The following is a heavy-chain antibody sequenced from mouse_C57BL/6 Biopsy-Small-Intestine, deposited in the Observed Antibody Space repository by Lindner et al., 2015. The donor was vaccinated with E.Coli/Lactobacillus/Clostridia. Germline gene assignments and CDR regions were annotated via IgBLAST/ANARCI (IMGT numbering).Heavy chain of an antibody. CDR2: ISATNGNT. V-gene: IGHV1-4*01. Sequence: SVKVSCKASGYTFINYGITWVRQAPGQGLEWMGWISATNGNTNYAQKLQGRVTMTTDTSTSTVYMELRSLRSDDTAVYYCARVVGNNNAFENWGQGTMVTVSS. CDR1: GYTFINYG. J-gene: IGHJ3*01. CDR3: ARVVGNNNAFEN. D-gene: IGHD4-1*01.